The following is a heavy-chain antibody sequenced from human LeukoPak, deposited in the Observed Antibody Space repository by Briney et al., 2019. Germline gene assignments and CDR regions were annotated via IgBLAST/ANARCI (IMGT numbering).Heavy chain of an antibody. Sequence: SETLSLTCAISGEPFSGYYWGWIRQPPGKGLELIGEINRNGNTDYNPSLKSRVTISVDTSKNQFSLKLSSVTAADTAVYYCARGVATISRFGYWGQGTLVTVSS. J-gene: IGHJ4*02. V-gene: IGHV4-34*01. CDR2: INRNGNT. CDR3: ARGVATISRFGY. D-gene: IGHD5-12*01. CDR1: GEPFSGYY.